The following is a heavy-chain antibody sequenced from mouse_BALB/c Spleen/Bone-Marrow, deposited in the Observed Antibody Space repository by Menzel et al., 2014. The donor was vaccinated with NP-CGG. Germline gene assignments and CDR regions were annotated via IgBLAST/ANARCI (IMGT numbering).Heavy chain of an antibody. CDR3: TRSTATFDY. V-gene: IGHV1-80*01. D-gene: IGHD1-2*01. J-gene: IGHJ2*01. CDR2: IYPGDGDT. Sequence: QVQLQQPGAELVRPGSSVKISCKASGYAFXAYWMNWVKQRPGQGLEWIGQIYPGDGDTNYNGKFKGKATLTADKSSSTAYMQLSSLTSEDSAVYFCTRSTATFDYWGQGTTLTVSS. CDR1: GYAFXAYW.